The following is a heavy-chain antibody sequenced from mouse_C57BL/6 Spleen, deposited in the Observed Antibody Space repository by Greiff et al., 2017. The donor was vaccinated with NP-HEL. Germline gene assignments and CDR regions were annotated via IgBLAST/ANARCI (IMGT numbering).Heavy chain of an antibody. Sequence: QVQLQQPGAELVKPGASVKMSCKASGYTFTSYWITWVKQRPGQGLEWIGDIYPGSGSTNYNEKFKSKATLTVDTSSSTAYMQLSSLTSEDSAVYYCARWARYDGPWFAYWGQGTLVTVSA. CDR2: IYPGSGST. CDR1: GYTFTSYW. D-gene: IGHD2-3*01. J-gene: IGHJ3*01. V-gene: IGHV1-55*01. CDR3: ARWARYDGPWFAY.